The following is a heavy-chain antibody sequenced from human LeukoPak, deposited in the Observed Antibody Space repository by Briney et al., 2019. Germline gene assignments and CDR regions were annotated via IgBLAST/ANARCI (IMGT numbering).Heavy chain of an antibody. CDR3: ARDSSRSWWGYFDY. V-gene: IGHV3-23*01. D-gene: IGHD6-13*01. CDR1: GFTLSSHA. CDR2: FSESSGSA. J-gene: IGHJ4*02. Sequence: PGGSLRLSCAASGFTLSSHAMSWVRQAPGKGLEWISSFSESSGSAHYADSVKGRFTISRDISKNTLYLQMNSLRAEDTAVYYCARDSSRSWWGYFDYWGQGALVTVSS.